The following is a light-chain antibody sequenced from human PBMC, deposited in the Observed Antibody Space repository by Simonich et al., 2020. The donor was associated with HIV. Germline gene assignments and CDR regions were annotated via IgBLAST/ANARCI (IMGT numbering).Light chain of an antibody. CDR1: QKISIF. J-gene: IGKJ4*01. V-gene: IGKV1-39*01. CDR3: QQSYSSPT. CDR2: VAS. Sequence: DIQMTQSPSSLSASVGDRVTISCRASQKISIFLNWYQQKPGKAPKLLISVASSLQRGVPSRFSGSGSGTDFTLTISSLQPEDVATYYCQQSYSSPTFGGGTKVEIK.